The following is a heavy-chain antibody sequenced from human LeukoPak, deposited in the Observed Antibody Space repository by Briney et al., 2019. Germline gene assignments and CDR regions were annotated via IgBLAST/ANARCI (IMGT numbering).Heavy chain of an antibody. J-gene: IGHJ5*02. CDR3: ARHFVVVAATVSRWFDP. V-gene: IGHV5-10-1*01. CDR1: GYSFTSYW. Sequence: GESLRISCKGSGYSFTSYWISWVRQMPGKGLEWMGRIVPSDSYTKYNPSFQSRVTISAEKSTSTAYLQRSSLKASDSTMYYCARHFVVVAATVSRWFDPWGQGTLVTVSS. CDR2: IVPSDSYT. D-gene: IGHD2-15*01.